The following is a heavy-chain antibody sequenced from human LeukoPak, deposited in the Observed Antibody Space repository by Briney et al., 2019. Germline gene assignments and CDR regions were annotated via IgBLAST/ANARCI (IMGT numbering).Heavy chain of an antibody. J-gene: IGHJ4*02. D-gene: IGHD4-11*01. CDR1: GFPYSDYY. CDR3: ARTTTVTNFQYYFDY. CDR2: ISSSSSYT. V-gene: IGHV3-11*06. Sequence: GGPLRLSCAASGFPYSDYYKSWIRQAPGKGLEGVSYISSSSSYTNYADSVKGRFTISRDNAKNSLYLQMNSLGAEDTAVYYCARTTTVTNFQYYFDYWGQGTLVTVSS.